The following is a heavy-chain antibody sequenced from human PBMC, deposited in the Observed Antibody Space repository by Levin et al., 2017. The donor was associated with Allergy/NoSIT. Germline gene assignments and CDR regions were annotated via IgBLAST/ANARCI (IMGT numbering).Heavy chain of an antibody. CDR3: ARAPPLYLRGLGFWSGYSTYYFDY. Sequence: TSETLSLTCTVSGGSISSGGYYWSWIRQHPGKGLEWIGYIYYSGSTYYNPSLKSRVTISVDTSKNQFSLKLRSVTAADTAVYYCARAPPLYLRGLGFWSGYSTYYFDYWGQGTLVTVSS. D-gene: IGHD3-3*01. CDR2: IYYSGST. V-gene: IGHV4-31*03. J-gene: IGHJ4*02. CDR1: GGSISSGGYY.